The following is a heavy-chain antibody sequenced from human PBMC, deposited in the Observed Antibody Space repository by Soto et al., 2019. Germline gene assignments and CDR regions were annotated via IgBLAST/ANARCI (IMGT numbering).Heavy chain of an antibody. V-gene: IGHV5-10-1*01. J-gene: IGHJ6*02. CDR2: IDPSDSYT. CDR3: SRLLGYCSVGSCYDCYYNGMDV. Sequence: GESLKISCKGSGYSFTSYWISWVRQMPGKGLEWMGRIDPSDSYTNYSPSFQGHVTISADKSIRTAYLQWSSLRASDTALYYCSRLLGYCSVGSCYDCYYNGMDVWGQGTTVTVSS. D-gene: IGHD2-15*01. CDR1: GYSFTSYW.